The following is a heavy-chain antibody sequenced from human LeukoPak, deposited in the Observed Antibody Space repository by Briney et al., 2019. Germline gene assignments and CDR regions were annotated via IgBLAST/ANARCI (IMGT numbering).Heavy chain of an antibody. J-gene: IGHJ3*01. CDR1: GFTPGAFA. CDR2: IRSKTYGGTT. Sequence: GRSLTLSPTVSGFTPGAFAMTSVRQTPGPRLKWVGFIRSKTYGGTTQYAASVKGRFTISRDDSKSIAYLQMNSLKTEDTAVYYCTREGVTYGRSVVDVWGHGTMVAVSS. CDR3: TREGVTYGRSVVDV. V-gene: IGHV3-49*04. D-gene: IGHD3-3*01.